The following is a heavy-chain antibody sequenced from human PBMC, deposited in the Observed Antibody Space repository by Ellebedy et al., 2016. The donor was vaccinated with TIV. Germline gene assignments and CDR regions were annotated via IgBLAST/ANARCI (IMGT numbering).Heavy chain of an antibody. CDR2: IPYDESDK. D-gene: IGHD2-2*01. CDR3: AKARAAAYYYYYGMDV. V-gene: IGHV3-30*18. CDR1: GFTFSSYG. J-gene: IGHJ6*02. Sequence: GESLKISXAPSGFTFSSYGMHCVRQAPGMGLEWVAVIPYDESDKYYADSVKGRFTISRDNSKNTLYLQMNSLRAEDTAVYYCAKARAAAYYYYYGMDVWGQGTTVTVSS.